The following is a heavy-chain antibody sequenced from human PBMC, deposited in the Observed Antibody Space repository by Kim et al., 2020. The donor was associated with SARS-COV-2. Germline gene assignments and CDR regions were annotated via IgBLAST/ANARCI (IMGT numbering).Heavy chain of an antibody. CDR2: IDPSDSYT. J-gene: IGHJ6*02. CDR1: GYSFTSYW. CDR3: ARLPIAAAEGIDGMDV. D-gene: IGHD6-13*01. V-gene: IGHV5-10-1*01. Sequence: GESLKISCKGSGYSFTSYWISWVRQMPGKGLEWMGRIDPSDSYTNYSPSFQGHVTISADKSISTAYLQWSSLKASDTAMYYCARLPIAAAEGIDGMDVWGQGTTVTVSS.